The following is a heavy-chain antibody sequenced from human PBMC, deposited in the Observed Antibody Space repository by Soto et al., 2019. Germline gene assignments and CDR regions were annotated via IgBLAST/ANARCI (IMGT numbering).Heavy chain of an antibody. CDR3: AHFQSDYDYVWGSYRPYYYYYGMDV. D-gene: IGHD3-16*02. CDR2: IYWDDDK. J-gene: IGHJ6*02. V-gene: IGHV2-5*02. Sequence: GSGPTLVNPTQTLTLTCTFSGFSLSTSGVGVGWIRQPPGKALEWLALIYWDDDKRYSPSLKSRLTITKDTSKNQVVLTMTNMDPVDTATYYCAHFQSDYDYVWGSYRPYYYYYGMDVWGQGTTVTVSS. CDR1: GFSLSTSGVG.